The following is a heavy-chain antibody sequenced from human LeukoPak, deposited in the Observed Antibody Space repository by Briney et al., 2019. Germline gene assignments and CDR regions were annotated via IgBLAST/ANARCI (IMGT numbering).Heavy chain of an antibody. J-gene: IGHJ4*02. D-gene: IGHD1-26*01. CDR3: AREIPYSESYWGFDY. Sequence: ASVKVSCKASGGTFSSYAISWVRQAPGQGLEWMGGIIPIFGTANYAQKFQGRVTITTDESTSTAYMELSSLRSEDTAVYYCAREIPYSESYWGFDYWGREPWSPSPQ. V-gene: IGHV1-69*05. CDR2: IIPIFGTA. CDR1: GGTFSSYA.